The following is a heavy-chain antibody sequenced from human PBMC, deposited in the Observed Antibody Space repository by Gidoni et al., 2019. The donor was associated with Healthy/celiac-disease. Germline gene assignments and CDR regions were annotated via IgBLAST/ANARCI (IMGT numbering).Heavy chain of an antibody. CDR1: GGSISSGGYY. V-gene: IGHV4-31*03. J-gene: IGHJ6*03. Sequence: QVQLQESGPGLVKPSQTLSLTCTVSGGSISSGGYYWSWIRQHPGKGLEWIGYIYYSGSTYYNPSLKSRVTISVDTSKNQFSLKLSSVTAADTAVYYCARDSSPLAYYYYMDVWGKGTTVTVSS. CDR3: ARDSSPLAYYYYMDV. CDR2: IYYSGST.